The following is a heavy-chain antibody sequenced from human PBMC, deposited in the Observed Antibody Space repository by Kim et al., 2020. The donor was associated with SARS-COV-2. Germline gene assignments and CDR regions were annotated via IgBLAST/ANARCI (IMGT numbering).Heavy chain of an antibody. D-gene: IGHD3-10*01. Sequence: GREKYYVDYMKGGFTISIDNARNSLYLKMNSLRAEDTAVYYCARSPVASYWGQGTLVTVSS. V-gene: IGHV3-7*03. CDR2: GREK. J-gene: IGHJ4*02. CDR3: ARSPVASY.